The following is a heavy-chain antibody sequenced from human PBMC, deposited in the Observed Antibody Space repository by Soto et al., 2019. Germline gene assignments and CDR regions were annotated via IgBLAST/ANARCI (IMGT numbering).Heavy chain of an antibody. CDR3: AGENRLLGLTRWFDP. CDR1: GDSIKNKY. CDR2: MDYSGRA. J-gene: IGHJ5*02. V-gene: IGHV4-59*01. Sequence: QVQLQESGPRLVKPSETLSLTCTVSGDSIKNKYWTWVRKPPGKGLEWIGSMDYSGRASHNPSLKSRVAMFVDTSNSKFSLKLISVTAADTAMYYCAGENRLLGLTRWFDPWGQGTQVTVSS. D-gene: IGHD3-3*01.